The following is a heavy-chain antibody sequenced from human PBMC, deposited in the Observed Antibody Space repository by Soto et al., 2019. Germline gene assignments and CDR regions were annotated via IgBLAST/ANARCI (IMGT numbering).Heavy chain of an antibody. CDR3: ARGSFYSGYDHYDY. CDR2: IYYSGST. D-gene: IGHD5-12*01. Sequence: SETLSLTCTVSGGSISSYYWSWIRQPPGKGLEWIGYIYYSGSTNYNPSLKSRVTISVDTSKNQFSLKLSSVTAADTAVYYCARGSFYSGYDHYDYWGQGTLVTVS. CDR1: GGSISSYY. V-gene: IGHV4-59*01. J-gene: IGHJ4*02.